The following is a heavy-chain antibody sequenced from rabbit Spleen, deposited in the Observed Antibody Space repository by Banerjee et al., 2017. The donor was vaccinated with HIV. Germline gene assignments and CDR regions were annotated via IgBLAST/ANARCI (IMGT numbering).Heavy chain of an antibody. CDR1: GFTLSSYYM. Sequence: QEQLEESAGGLVQPGGSLKLSCKASGFTLSSYYMNWVRQAPGKGLEWIVCIDAGSSGFTYFASWAKGRFTISKTSSTTVTLQMTSLTAADTATYFCARDTGSSFSSYGMDLWGPGTLVTVS. D-gene: IGHD8-1*01. CDR2: IDAGSSGFT. J-gene: IGHJ6*01. V-gene: IGHV1S45*01. CDR3: ARDTGSSFSSYGMDL.